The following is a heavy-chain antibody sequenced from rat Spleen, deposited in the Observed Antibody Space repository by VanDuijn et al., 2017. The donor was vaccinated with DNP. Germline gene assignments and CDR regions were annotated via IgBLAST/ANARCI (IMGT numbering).Heavy chain of an antibody. CDR3: TTGAMGISLDY. V-gene: IGHV5-20*01. CDR1: GFTFSNYD. J-gene: IGHJ2*01. D-gene: IGHD1-9*01. Sequence: EVQLVESGGGLVQPGRSLKLSCAASGFTFSNYDMAWVRQAPTKGLEWVASISYDGGTTFYRDSVKGRFTISRDNAKSSLYLQMDSLRSEDTATYYCTTGAMGISLDYWGQGVMVTVSS. CDR2: ISYDGGTT.